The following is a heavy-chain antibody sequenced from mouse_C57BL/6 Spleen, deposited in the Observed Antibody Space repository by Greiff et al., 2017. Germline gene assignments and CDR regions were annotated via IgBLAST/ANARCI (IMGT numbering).Heavy chain of an antibody. Sequence: VQLKESGGDLVKPGGSLKLSCAASGFTFSSYGMSWVRQTPDKRLEWVATISSGGSYTYYPDSVKGRFTISRDNAKNTLYLQMSSLKSEDTAMYYCARDGVYYYGSSHFDYWGQGTTLTVSS. CDR1: GFTFSSYG. CDR2: ISSGGSYT. CDR3: ARDGVYYYGSSHFDY. D-gene: IGHD1-1*01. J-gene: IGHJ2*01. V-gene: IGHV5-6*01.